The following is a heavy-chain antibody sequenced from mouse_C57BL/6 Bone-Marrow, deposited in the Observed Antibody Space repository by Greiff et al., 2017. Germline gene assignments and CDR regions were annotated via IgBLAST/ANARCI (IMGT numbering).Heavy chain of an antibody. Sequence: VQLQQSGPELVKPGASVKISCKASGYTFTDYYMNWVKQSHGKSLEWIGDINPNNGGTSYNQKLKGKATLTVDKSSSTAYMELRSLTSEDSAVYYCARDYYVSSWYFDYWGQGTILTVSS. CDR1: GYTFTDYY. CDR2: INPNNGGT. V-gene: IGHV1-26*01. D-gene: IGHD1-1*01. J-gene: IGHJ2*01. CDR3: ARDYYVSSWYFDY.